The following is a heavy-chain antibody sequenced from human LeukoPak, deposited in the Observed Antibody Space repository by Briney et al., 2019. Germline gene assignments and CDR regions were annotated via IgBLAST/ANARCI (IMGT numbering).Heavy chain of an antibody. CDR2: IYSGGST. D-gene: IGHD3-22*01. V-gene: IGHV3-53*04. CDR3: ARASSGPPDAFDI. J-gene: IGHJ3*02. CDR1: GFTVSSNY. Sequence: GGSLRLSCAASGFTVSSNYMSWVRQAPGKGLEWVSVIYSGGSTYYADSVKGRFTISRHNSKNTLYLQMNSLRAEGTAVYYCARASSGPPDAFDIWGQGTMVTVSS.